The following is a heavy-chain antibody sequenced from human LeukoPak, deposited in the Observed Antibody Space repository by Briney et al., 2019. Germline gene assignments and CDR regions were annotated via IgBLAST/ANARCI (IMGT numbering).Heavy chain of an antibody. CDR2: INHSGST. V-gene: IGHV4-34*01. CDR3: AREMWVEMATIFDY. D-gene: IGHD5-24*01. J-gene: IGHJ4*02. CDR1: GGSFSGYY. Sequence: SETLSLTCTVYGGSFSGYYWSWIRQPPGKGLEWIGEINHSGSTNYNPSLKSRVTISVDTSKNQFSLKLSSVTAADTAVYYCAREMWVEMATIFDYWGQGTLVTVSS.